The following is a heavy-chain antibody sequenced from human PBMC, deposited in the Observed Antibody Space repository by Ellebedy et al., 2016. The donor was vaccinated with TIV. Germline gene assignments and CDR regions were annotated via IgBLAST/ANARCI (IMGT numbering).Heavy chain of an antibody. Sequence: SGPTLVKSTQTLTLTCTLSGFLVTASGMSVSWIRQPPGKALEWLARIDWDDDKYYSTSLKTRLTISKDTSKNQVALTMTNMDPVDTATYYCARLELERRFGWFDPWGQGILVTVSS. D-gene: IGHD1-1*01. CDR1: GFLVTASGMS. J-gene: IGHJ5*02. CDR3: ARLELERRFGWFDP. V-gene: IGHV2-70*11. CDR2: IDWDDDK.